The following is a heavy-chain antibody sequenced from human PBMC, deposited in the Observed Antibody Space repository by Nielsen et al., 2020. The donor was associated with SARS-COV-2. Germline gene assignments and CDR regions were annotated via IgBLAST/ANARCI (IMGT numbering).Heavy chain of an antibody. J-gene: IGHJ4*02. V-gene: IGHV4-30-4*01. Sequence: SETLSLTCTVSGASVSSGDYYWSWVRQPPGKGLEWIGFIYYSGYSRYNPSLKSRPTILLDTSTNQFSLRLRSVTAGDTASYYCAARGYYSSGSALGYWGQGLLVTVSS. D-gene: IGHD3-10*01. CDR1: GASVSSGDYY. CDR2: IYYSGYS. CDR3: AARGYYSSGSALGY.